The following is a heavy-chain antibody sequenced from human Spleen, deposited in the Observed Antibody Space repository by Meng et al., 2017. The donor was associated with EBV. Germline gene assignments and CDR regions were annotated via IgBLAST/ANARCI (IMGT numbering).Heavy chain of an antibody. Sequence: QITLKESGPTLVKPTQTLTLTCRFSGFSLSTSGLGVAWIRQPPGKALEWLALIFWDDGKHYSPSLESRLTITKDTSKNQVVLIMTNIDPVDTATYYCAHRLAVAGVLFDYWGQGTLVTVSS. D-gene: IGHD6-19*01. CDR1: GFSLSTSGLG. CDR3: AHRLAVAGVLFDY. V-gene: IGHV2-5*02. J-gene: IGHJ4*02. CDR2: IFWDDGK.